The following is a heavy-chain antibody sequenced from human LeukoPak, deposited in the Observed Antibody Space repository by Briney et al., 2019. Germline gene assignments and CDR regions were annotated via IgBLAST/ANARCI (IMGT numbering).Heavy chain of an antibody. D-gene: IGHD3-3*01. CDR2: INHSGST. CDR3: ARGLSSYYDFWSGHNWFDP. CDR1: GGSFSGYY. Sequence: PSETLSLTGAVFGGSFSGYYWSWIRQPPGKGQEWIGEINHSGSTNYNPSLKSRVTISVDTSKNQFSLKLSSVTAADTAVYYCARGLSSYYDFWSGHNWFDPWGQGTLVTVSS. J-gene: IGHJ5*02. V-gene: IGHV4-34*01.